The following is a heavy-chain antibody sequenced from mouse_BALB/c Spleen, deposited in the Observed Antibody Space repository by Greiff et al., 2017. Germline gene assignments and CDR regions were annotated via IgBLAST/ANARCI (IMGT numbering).Heavy chain of an antibody. J-gene: IGHJ3*01. Sequence: QVQLQQSGAELVRPGASVTLSCKASGYTFTDYEMHWVKQTPVHGLEWIGAIDPETGGTAYNQKFKGKATLTADKSSSTAYMELRSLTSEDSAVYYCTRITTVAYWGQGTLVTVAA. CDR2: IDPETGGT. V-gene: IGHV1-15*01. CDR3: TRITTVAY. D-gene: IGHD1-1*01. CDR1: GYTFTDYE.